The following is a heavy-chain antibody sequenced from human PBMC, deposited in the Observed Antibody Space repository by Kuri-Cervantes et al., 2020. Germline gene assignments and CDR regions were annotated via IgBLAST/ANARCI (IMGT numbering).Heavy chain of an antibody. CDR2: IKEDGSVK. Sequence: GESLKISCVVSGFNFNNYWMTWVRQAPGKGLQWVASIKEDGSVKDYVDSVKGRFTISRDNAKNSLYLQLNSLRAEDSAVYYCAREGSGGPDYWYFDLWGRGTLVTVSS. V-gene: IGHV3-7*01. D-gene: IGHD1-26*01. J-gene: IGHJ2*01. CDR1: GFNFNNYW. CDR3: AREGSGGPDYWYFDL.